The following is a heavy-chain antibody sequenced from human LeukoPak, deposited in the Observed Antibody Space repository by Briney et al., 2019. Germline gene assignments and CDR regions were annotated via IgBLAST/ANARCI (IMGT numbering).Heavy chain of an antibody. Sequence: PSETLSLTCTVSGGSISSYYWSWIRQPPGKGLESIGYIYYSGSTNYNPSLKSRVTISVDTSKNQFSLKLSSVTAADTAVYYCAREKQWLAYNWFDPWGQGTLVTVSS. V-gene: IGHV4-59*01. J-gene: IGHJ5*02. CDR2: IYYSGST. CDR3: AREKQWLAYNWFDP. CDR1: GGSISSYY. D-gene: IGHD6-19*01.